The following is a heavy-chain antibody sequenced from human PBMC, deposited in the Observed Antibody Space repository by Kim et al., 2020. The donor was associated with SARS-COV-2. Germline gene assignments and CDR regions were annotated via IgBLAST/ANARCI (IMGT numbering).Heavy chain of an antibody. J-gene: IGHJ6*02. D-gene: IGHD3-3*01. V-gene: IGHV3-30*18. Sequence: GGSLRLSCAASGFTFSSYGMHWVRQAPGKGLEWVAVISYDGSNKYYADSVKGRFTISRDNSKNTLYLQMNSLRAEDTAVYYCAKEGVEPFRTYYDFWSGYFYGMDVWGQGTTVTVSS. CDR2: ISYDGSNK. CDR1: GFTFSSYG. CDR3: AKEGVEPFRTYYDFWSGYFYGMDV.